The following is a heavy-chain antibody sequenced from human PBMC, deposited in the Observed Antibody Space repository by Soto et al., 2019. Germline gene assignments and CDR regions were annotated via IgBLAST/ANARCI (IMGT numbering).Heavy chain of an antibody. Sequence: QVQLVQSGAEVRKPGSSVKVSCKAPGGTFSTYIISWVRQAPGQGLEWMGRIIPIPDITNYAQKFQGRVTVTADRSTSTAYMELTSLKSEYTAVYYCAIDRITTRGDAFDLWGQGTMVTVSS. CDR3: AIDRITTRGDAFDL. D-gene: IGHD3-3*01. CDR2: IIPIPDIT. V-gene: IGHV1-69*08. J-gene: IGHJ3*01. CDR1: GGTFSTYI.